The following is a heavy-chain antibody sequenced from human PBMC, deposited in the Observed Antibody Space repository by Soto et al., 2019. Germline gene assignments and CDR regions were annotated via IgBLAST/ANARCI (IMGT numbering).Heavy chain of an antibody. D-gene: IGHD2-2*01. CDR3: ARGAGYIGIVPAAHDY. V-gene: IGHV1-2*02. Sequence: QVQLVQSGAEVKKPGASVKVSCKASGYTFTDHYIHWVRQAPGQGLEWMGWINPKSGGTDSALRFLGRVTMTSDTSSSTADMEVRTLRSDDPAVYYCARGAGYIGIVPAAHDYWGQGTLVTVSS. CDR2: INPKSGGT. J-gene: IGHJ4*02. CDR1: GYTFTDHY.